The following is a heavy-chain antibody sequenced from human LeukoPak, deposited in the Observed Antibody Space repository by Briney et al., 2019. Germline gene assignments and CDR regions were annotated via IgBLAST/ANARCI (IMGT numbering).Heavy chain of an antibody. V-gene: IGHV1-18*04. CDR3: ARKYYGSGSYSKSPYYFDY. CDR2: ISAYNGNT. D-gene: IGHD3-10*01. Sequence: VASVKVSCKASGYTFTGYYMHWVRQAPRQGLEWMGWISAYNGNTNYAQKLQGRVTMTTDTSTSTAYMELRSLRSDDTAVYYCARKYYGSGSYSKSPYYFDYWGQGTLVTVSS. J-gene: IGHJ4*02. CDR1: GYTFTGYY.